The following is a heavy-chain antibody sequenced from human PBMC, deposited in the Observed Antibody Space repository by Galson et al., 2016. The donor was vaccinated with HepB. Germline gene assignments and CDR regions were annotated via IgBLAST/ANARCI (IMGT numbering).Heavy chain of an antibody. CDR2: ISSSSGDT. CDR1: GFIFSDYY. J-gene: IGHJ5*02. D-gene: IGHD4/OR15-4a*01. V-gene: IGHV3-11*06. CDR3: ARDRHYGGNWFDP. Sequence: SLRLSCAASGFIFSDYYMSWIRQAPGKGLEWVSYISSSSGDTNYADSVKGRFTISRDNAKNQLYLQMNSLRGEDTAVYYCARDRHYGGNWFDPWGQGTLVTVSS.